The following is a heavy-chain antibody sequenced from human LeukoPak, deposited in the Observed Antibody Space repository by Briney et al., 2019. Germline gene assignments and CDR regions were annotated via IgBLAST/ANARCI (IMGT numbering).Heavy chain of an antibody. J-gene: IGHJ5*02. Sequence: GGSLRLSCAAAGFTFSSYVMSWVRQAPGKGLEWVSTISVTGDSIYYADSMKGRFTISRDSSKNTLYLQMNSLRADDTAVYYCAKVERFSHWGQGTLVTVSS. CDR1: GFTFSSYV. V-gene: IGHV3-23*01. CDR2: ISVTGDSI. CDR3: AKVERFSH.